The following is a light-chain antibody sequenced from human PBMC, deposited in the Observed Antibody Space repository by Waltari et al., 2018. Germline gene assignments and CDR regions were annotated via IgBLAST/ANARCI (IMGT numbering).Light chain of an antibody. Sequence: SYDLTQPSPAPVSPGQTARIPCSGDLLANKYGLWVQQKPGQAPVQVIYKDNGRPSGIPERFSGSSSGTTVTLTISGAHVDDEADYYCYSAADNAVGVFGGGTKLTV. J-gene: IGLJ3*02. V-gene: IGLV3-27*01. CDR2: KDN. CDR3: YSAADNAVGV. CDR1: LLANKY.